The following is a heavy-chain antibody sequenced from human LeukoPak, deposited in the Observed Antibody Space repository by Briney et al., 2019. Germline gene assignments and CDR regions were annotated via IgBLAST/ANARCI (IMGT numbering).Heavy chain of an antibody. Sequence: GGSLRLSCAASGFTFSDHYMDWVRQAPGKGLEWVGRTRNKANSCTTEYAASVKGRFTISRDDSKNSLYLQMNSLKTEDTAVYYCARAGSYLGEYFDYWGQGTLVTVSS. CDR3: ARAGSYLGEYFDY. J-gene: IGHJ4*02. V-gene: IGHV3-72*01. CDR1: GFTFSDHY. D-gene: IGHD1-26*01. CDR2: TRNKANSCTT.